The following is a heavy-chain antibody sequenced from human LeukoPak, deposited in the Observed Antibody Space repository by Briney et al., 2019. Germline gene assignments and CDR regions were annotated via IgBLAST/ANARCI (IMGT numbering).Heavy chain of an antibody. CDR1: GFTFSSYW. D-gene: IGHD1-26*01. Sequence: TGGSLRLSCAASGFTFSSYWMHWVRQAPGKGLVWVSRINSDGSSTSYADSVKGRFTIPRDNAKNTLYLQMNSLRAEDTAVYYCAREWGGATLDYWGQGTLVTVSS. V-gene: IGHV3-74*01. CDR3: AREWGGATLDY. CDR2: INSDGSST. J-gene: IGHJ4*02.